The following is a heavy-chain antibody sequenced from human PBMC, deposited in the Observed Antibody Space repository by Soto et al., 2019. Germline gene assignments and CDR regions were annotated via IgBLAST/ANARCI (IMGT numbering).Heavy chain of an antibody. CDR3: ARSRTTVTPTGFQH. J-gene: IGHJ1*01. Sequence: SETLSLTCTVSGGSVNSGSYYWSWIRQPPGKGLEWIGYIYDSGSTNYNPSLASRVTIAADTSKNQFSLKLSSVTAADTAVYYCARSRTTVTPTGFQHWGQGTQVTVSS. CDR1: GGSVNSGSYY. V-gene: IGHV4-61*01. CDR2: IYDSGST. D-gene: IGHD4-17*01.